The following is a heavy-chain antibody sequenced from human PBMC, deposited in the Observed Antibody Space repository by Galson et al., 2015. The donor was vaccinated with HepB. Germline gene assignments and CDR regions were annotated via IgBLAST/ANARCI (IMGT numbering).Heavy chain of an antibody. CDR3: ARESPGRVVVIPNYYYYYGMDV. CDR1: GLTFSSYA. CDR2: ISYDGCNK. J-gene: IGHJ6*02. Sequence: SLRLSCAASGLTFSSYAMHWVRQAPGKGLEWVAVISYDGCNKYYADSVKGRFTISRDNSKNTLYLQMNSLRAEDTAVYYCARESPGRVVVIPNYYYYYGMDVWGQGTTVTVSS. D-gene: IGHD3-22*01. V-gene: IGHV3-30-3*01.